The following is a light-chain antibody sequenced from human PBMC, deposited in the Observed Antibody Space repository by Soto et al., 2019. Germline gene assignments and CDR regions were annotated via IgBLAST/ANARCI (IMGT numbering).Light chain of an antibody. CDR2: GAS. J-gene: IGKJ1*01. CDR3: LQDKSYPRT. V-gene: IGKV1-6*02. CDR1: QGIRTE. Sequence: AIQMTQSPSSLSASVGDRVTITCRASQGIRTELGWYQQKPGKAPKLLIYGASTLHGGVPSRFSGSGSGTDFTLTISSLPPDDFATYYCLQDKSYPRTFGQGTKVEIK.